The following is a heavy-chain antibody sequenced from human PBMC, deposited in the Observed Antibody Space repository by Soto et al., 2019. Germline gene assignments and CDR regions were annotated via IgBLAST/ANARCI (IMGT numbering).Heavy chain of an antibody. V-gene: IGHV4-59*01. CDR3: AGDVGYCISTSCYSWFDP. D-gene: IGHD2-2*02. Sequence: PSETLSLTCTVSGGSISSYYWSWIRQPPGKGLEWIGYIYYSGSTNYNPSLKSRVTISVDTSKNQFSLKLSSVTAADTAVYYCAGDVGYCISTSCYSWFDPWGQGTLVTVSS. CDR2: IYYSGST. CDR1: GGSISSYY. J-gene: IGHJ5*02.